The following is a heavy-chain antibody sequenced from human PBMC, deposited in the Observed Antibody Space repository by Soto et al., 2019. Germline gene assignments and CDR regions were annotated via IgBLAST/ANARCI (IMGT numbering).Heavy chain of an antibody. D-gene: IGHD3-16*01. V-gene: IGHV4-59*01. CDR2: IYFNGNT. Sequence: SETLSLTCTVSADSFSKYYWTWIRQPPGKGLEWIGYIYFNGNTKYNPSLEGRLTISTDTSKKEFSLKLSSVTAADAAVYYCASVTFGGIVLAHWGQGTLVTVSS. CDR3: ASVTFGGIVLAH. CDR1: ADSFSKYY. J-gene: IGHJ4*02.